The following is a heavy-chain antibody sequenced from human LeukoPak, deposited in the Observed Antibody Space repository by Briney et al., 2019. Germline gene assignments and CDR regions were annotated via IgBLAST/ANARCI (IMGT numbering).Heavy chain of an antibody. V-gene: IGHV4-4*07. J-gene: IGHJ4*02. CDR1: GGSISSYD. D-gene: IGHD6-19*01. CDR2: IYTSGST. Sequence: PSETLSLTCTVSGGSISSYDWSWIRQPAGKGLEWIGRIYTSGSTNYNPSLKSRVTMSVDTSKNQFSLKLSSVTAADTAVYYCASSRRGIAVAGTIDYWGQGTLVTVSS. CDR3: ASSRRGIAVAGTIDY.